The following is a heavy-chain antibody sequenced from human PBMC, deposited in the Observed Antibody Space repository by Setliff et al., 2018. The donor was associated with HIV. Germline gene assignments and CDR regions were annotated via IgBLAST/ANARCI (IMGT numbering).Heavy chain of an antibody. D-gene: IGHD2-21*02. CDR3: ARGVVTLRYYYYYYMDV. CDR2: IHVSGTT. J-gene: IGHJ6*03. V-gene: IGHV4-61*10. CDR1: GGSITSGSDY. Sequence: SETLSLTCTVSGGSITSGSDYWSWIRQPAGEGLEWIGHIHVSGTTNYNPSLKSRVTISVDTSKNQFSLKLSSVTAADTAVYYCARGVVTLRYYYYYYMDVWGKGTTVTVSS.